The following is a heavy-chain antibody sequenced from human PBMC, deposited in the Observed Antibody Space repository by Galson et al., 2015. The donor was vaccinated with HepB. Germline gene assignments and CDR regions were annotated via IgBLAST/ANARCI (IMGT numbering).Heavy chain of an antibody. CDR3: AKDGRKLDGNYYYYGMDV. CDR1: GFTLRSYI. D-gene: IGHD1-1*01. CDR2: ISSSSSYI. V-gene: IGHV3-21*04. J-gene: IGHJ6*02. Sequence: SLRLSCAASGFTLRSYIMNWVRQVPGKGLEWVSSISSSSSYIYYADSVKGRFTISRDNSKNSLYLQTNSLRPEDTALYYCAKDGRKLDGNYYYYGMDVWGQGTTVAVSS.